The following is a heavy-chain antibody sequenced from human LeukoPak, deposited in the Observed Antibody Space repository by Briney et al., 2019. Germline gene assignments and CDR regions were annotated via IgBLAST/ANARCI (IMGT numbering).Heavy chain of an antibody. Sequence: ASVKVSCKASGGTLSSYAISWVRQAPGQGLEWMGGIIPIFGTANYAQKFQGRVTITADKSTSTAYMELSSLRSEDTAVYYCAGKGVYGDYNWFDPWGQGTLVTVSS. V-gene: IGHV1-69*06. CDR1: GGTLSSYA. CDR2: IIPIFGTA. CDR3: AGKGVYGDYNWFDP. J-gene: IGHJ5*02. D-gene: IGHD4-17*01.